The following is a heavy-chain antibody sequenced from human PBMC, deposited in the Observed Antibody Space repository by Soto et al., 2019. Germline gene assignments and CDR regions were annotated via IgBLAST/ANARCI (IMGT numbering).Heavy chain of an antibody. CDR1: GFTFSNYG. CDR3: AKERTYYYDSSGYSHDAFDI. J-gene: IGHJ3*02. Sequence: GGSLRLSCAASGFTFSNYGIHWVRQAPGKGLEWVAVISYDGTNKYYGDSVKGRFTISRDNSKSTLYLQMNSLRAEDTAVYYCAKERTYYYDSSGYSHDAFDIWGQGTMVTV. V-gene: IGHV3-30*18. D-gene: IGHD3-22*01. CDR2: ISYDGTNK.